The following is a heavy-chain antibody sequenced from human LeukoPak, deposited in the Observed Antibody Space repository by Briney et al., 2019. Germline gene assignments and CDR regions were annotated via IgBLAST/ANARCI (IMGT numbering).Heavy chain of an antibody. CDR3: ARDRNWGLTWYFDY. D-gene: IGHD7-27*01. Sequence: SETLSLTCTVSGYSISSGYYWGWIRQPPGKGLEWIGSIYHSGSTYYNPSLKSRVTISVDTSKNQFSLKLSSVTAADTAVYYCARDRNWGLTWYFDYWGQGTLVTVSS. CDR2: IYHSGST. CDR1: GYSISSGYY. V-gene: IGHV4-38-2*02. J-gene: IGHJ4*02.